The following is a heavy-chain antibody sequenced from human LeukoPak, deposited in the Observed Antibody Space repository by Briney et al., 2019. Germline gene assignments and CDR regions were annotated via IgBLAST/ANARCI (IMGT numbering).Heavy chain of an antibody. Sequence: SVKVSCKASGGTFSSYTISWVRQAPGQGLEWMGRIIPIFGTANYAQKFQGRVTITADESTSTAYMELSSLRSEGTAVYYCARDSLGYCSGGSCCSGAFDIWGQGTMVTVSS. V-gene: IGHV1-69*15. CDR1: GGTFSSYT. J-gene: IGHJ3*02. D-gene: IGHD2-15*01. CDR2: IIPIFGTA. CDR3: ARDSLGYCSGGSCCSGAFDI.